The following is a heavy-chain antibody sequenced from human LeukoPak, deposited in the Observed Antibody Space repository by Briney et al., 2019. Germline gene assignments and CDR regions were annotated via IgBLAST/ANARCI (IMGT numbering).Heavy chain of an antibody. V-gene: IGHV1-18*01. CDR3: ARDYGSYYYGSGSYYV. D-gene: IGHD3-10*01. J-gene: IGHJ6*04. Sequence: ASVKVSFKASGYTFTSYGISWVRQAPGQGLEWMGWISAYNGNTNYAQKLQGRVTMTTDTSTSTAYMELRSLRSDDTAVYYCARDYGSYYYGSGSYYVWGKGTTVTVSS. CDR2: ISAYNGNT. CDR1: GYTFTSYG.